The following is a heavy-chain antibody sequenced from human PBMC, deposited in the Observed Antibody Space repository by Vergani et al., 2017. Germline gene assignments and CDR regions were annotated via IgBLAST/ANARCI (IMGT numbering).Heavy chain of an antibody. CDR1: GGTFSSYA. D-gene: IGHD4-17*01. CDR2: IIPIFGTA. V-gene: IGHV1-69*13. CDR3: ARARGGDYAEYYCDY. Sequence: HVQLVQSGAEVKKPASSVKVSCKASGGTFSSYAISWVRQAPGQGLEWMGRIIPIFGTANYAQKFQGRVTITADESTSTAYMELSSLRSEDTDVYYCARARGGDYAEYYCDYWGQGTLVTVSS. J-gene: IGHJ4*02.